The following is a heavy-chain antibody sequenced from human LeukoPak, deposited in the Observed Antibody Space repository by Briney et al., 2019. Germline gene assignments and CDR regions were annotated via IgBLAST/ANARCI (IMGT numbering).Heavy chain of an antibody. D-gene: IGHD3-3*01. V-gene: IGHV4-38-2*02. CDR1: GYSISSGYY. Sequence: SETLSLTCAVSGYSISSGYYWGWIRQPPGKGLEWIGSIYHSGSTYYNPSLKSRVTISVDTSKNQFSLKLSSVTAADTAVYYCARDLFPITIFGVVSEGDAFDIWGQGTMVTVSS. CDR2: IYHSGST. J-gene: IGHJ3*02. CDR3: ARDLFPITIFGVVSEGDAFDI.